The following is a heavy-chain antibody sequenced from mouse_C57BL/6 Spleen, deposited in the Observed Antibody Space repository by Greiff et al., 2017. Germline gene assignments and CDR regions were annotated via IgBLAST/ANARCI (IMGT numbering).Heavy chain of an antibody. CDR3: ARRTTVVDYFAY. V-gene: IGHV1-55*01. Sequence: QVQLQQPGAELVKPGASVKMSCKASGYTFTSYWITWVKQRPGQGLEWIGDLYPGSGSTNYNEKFKSKATLTVDPSSSTAYIQLSSLTSDDSAVXDCARRTTVVDYFAYWGQVTTLTGSA. CDR1: GYTFTSYW. D-gene: IGHD1-1*01. CDR2: LYPGSGST. J-gene: IGHJ2*01.